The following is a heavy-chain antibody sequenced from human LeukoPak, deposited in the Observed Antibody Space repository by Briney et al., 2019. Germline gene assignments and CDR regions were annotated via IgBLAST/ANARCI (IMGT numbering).Heavy chain of an antibody. J-gene: IGHJ6*03. D-gene: IGHD3-16*01. CDR3: ARDSPIRSMDV. CDR2: IYYSGSI. V-gene: IGHV4-59*01. Sequence: SETLSLTCTVSGGSISSYYWSWIRQPPGKGLEWIGYIYYSGSINYNPSLKSRVTISVDTSKSQFSLKLRSVTAADTAVYYCARDSPIRSMDVWGKGTTVTVSS. CDR1: GGSISSYY.